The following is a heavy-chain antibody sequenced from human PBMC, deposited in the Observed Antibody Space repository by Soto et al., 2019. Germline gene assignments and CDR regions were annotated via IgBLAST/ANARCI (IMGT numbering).Heavy chain of an antibody. V-gene: IGHV3-33*03. Sequence: GGSLRLSCAASGFTFSSYGMHWVRQAPGKGLEWVAVIWYDGSKKYCADSVKGRFTISRDNAKNSLYLRMDSLRVEDTALYYCFNVAFGYWGRGTLVTVPQ. CDR3: FNVAFGY. CDR1: GFTFSSYG. J-gene: IGHJ4*02. CDR2: IWYDGSKK.